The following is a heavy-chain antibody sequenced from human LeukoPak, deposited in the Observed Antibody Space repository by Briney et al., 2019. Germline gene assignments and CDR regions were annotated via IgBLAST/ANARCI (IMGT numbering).Heavy chain of an antibody. CDR3: ARLFGSSTTHFEY. Sequence: PGGSLRLSCKASGYSFTSYWISWVRQMPGKGLEWMGRIDPTDSYTDYSPSFEGHVVISGDKAISTAYLQFYSLKASDTAMYYCARLFGSSTTHFEYWGQGTLVTVSS. D-gene: IGHD3-10*01. V-gene: IGHV5-10-1*01. CDR2: IDPTDSYT. J-gene: IGHJ4*02. CDR1: GYSFTSYW.